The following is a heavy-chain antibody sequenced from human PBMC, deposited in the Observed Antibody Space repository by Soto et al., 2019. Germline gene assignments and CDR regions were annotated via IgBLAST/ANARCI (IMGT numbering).Heavy chain of an antibody. D-gene: IGHD6-19*01. J-gene: IGHJ4*02. Sequence: GGSLRLSCAVSGFTFSSYAMRWVRQAPGKGLEWVSSISGSGGSTYYSDSVKGRFTISRDNSKNTLYLQMNSLRAEDTAVYYSAKDPGPVAGTSSGDYWGQGTLVTVSS. CDR1: GFTFSSYA. CDR2: ISGSGGST. V-gene: IGHV3-23*01. CDR3: AKDPGPVAGTSSGDY.